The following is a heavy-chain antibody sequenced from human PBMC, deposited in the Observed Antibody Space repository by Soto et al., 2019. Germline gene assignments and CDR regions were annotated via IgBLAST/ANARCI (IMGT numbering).Heavy chain of an antibody. CDR2: ISSNGGST. CDR1: GFTFSSYA. J-gene: IGHJ5*02. CDR3: VKVTLRGGSGSWFDP. Sequence: GGPLRLSCSASGFTFSSYAMHWVRQAPGKGLEYVSAISSNGGSTYYADSVKGRFTISRDNSKNTLYLQMSSLRAEDTAVYYCVKVTLRGGSGSWFDPWSQATLVTVSS. D-gene: IGHD3-10*01. V-gene: IGHV3-64D*06.